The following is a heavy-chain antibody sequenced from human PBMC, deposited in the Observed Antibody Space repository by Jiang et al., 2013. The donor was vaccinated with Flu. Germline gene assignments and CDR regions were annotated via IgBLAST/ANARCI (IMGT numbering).Heavy chain of an antibody. CDR3: ARRYYDTSGYPFDY. Sequence: RLSCAASGFTFSSYSMNWVRQAPGKGLEWVSVISGNSNHIFYADSVKGRFTISRDNAKNSLSLQMDSLRAEDTAVYYCARRYYDTSGYPFDYWGQG. V-gene: IGHV3-21*01. D-gene: IGHD3-22*01. J-gene: IGHJ4*02. CDR1: GFTFSSYS. CDR2: ISGNSNHI.